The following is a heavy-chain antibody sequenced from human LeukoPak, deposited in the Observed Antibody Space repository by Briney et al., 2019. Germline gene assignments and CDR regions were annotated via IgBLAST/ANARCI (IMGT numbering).Heavy chain of an antibody. V-gene: IGHV1-2*02. D-gene: IGHD3-16*02. Sequence: ASVKVSCKASGYTFTGYYMHWVRQAPGQGLEWMGWINPDSGDTNYAQTFQGRVTVTRDTSIRTVYLELSRLRSDDTAVYYCARDKLGLGELSLYDQWGQGTLVTVFS. CDR1: GYTFTGYY. CDR3: ARDKLGLGELSLYDQ. J-gene: IGHJ5*02. CDR2: INPDSGDT.